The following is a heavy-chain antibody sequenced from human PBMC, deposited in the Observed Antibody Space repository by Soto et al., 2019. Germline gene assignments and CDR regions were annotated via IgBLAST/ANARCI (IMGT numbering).Heavy chain of an antibody. CDR2: MSGSVGST. D-gene: IGHD1-1*01. CDR1: VFTFSSYA. V-gene: IGHV3-23*01. Sequence: PWVSLRLSWAPCVFTFSSYAMSRPPQAPGKGLEWVSAMSGSVGSTYYADSVKGRFTISRDNSKNTPYLQMNSLRAEDTAVYYCAKQPSYNWNDYYFDYWGQGT. CDR3: AKQPSYNWNDYYFDY. J-gene: IGHJ4*02.